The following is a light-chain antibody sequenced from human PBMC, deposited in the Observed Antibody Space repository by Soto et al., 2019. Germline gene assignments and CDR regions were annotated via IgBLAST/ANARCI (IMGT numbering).Light chain of an antibody. V-gene: IGKV3-20*01. CDR2: GAS. J-gene: IGKJ1*01. CDR3: QPYGSSPWT. CDR1: QSVSSSY. Sequence: EIVLTQSPGTLSLSPGERATLSCRASQSVSSSYLAWYQQKPGQAPRLLIYGASSRATGIPDRFSGSGSGTDFTLTISRLEPDDFAVYYCQPYGSSPWTFGQGTKVDIK.